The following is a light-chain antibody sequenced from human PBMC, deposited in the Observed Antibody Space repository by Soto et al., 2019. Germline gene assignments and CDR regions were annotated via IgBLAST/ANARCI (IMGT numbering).Light chain of an antibody. CDR2: KAS. V-gene: IGKV1-5*03. CDR3: QQYNSYSWT. CDR1: QSISSW. Sequence: IQLTQSPSSLSASVGDRVTITCRASQSISSWLAWYQQKPGKAPKLLIYKASSLESGVPSRFSGSGSGTEFTLTISRLQPDDFATYYCQQYNSYSWTFGQGTKVDIK. J-gene: IGKJ1*01.